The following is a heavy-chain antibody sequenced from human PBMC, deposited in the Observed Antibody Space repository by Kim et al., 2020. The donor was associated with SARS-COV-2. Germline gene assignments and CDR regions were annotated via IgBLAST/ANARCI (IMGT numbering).Heavy chain of an antibody. V-gene: IGHV3-23*01. Sequence: GGSLRLSCAASGFTFSSYAMSWVRQAPGKGLEWVSAISGSGGSTYYVDSVKGRFTISRDNSKNTLYLQMNSLRGEDTAVYYCAKARGWGYCSGGSCCTFESCGHGALVSLSS. CDR2: ISGSGGST. D-gene: IGHD2-15*01. CDR1: GFTFSSYA. CDR3: AKARGWGYCSGGSCCTFES. J-gene: IGHJ4*01.